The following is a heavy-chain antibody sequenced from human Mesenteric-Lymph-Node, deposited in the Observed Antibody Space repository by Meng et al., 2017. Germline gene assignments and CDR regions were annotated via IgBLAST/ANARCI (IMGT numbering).Heavy chain of an antibody. CDR3: AKARLTYYFDGSGYSLRAGFDF. CDR1: GYTFTSYD. Sequence: ASVKVSCKASGYTFTSYDINWVRQATGQGLEWMGWMNPNSGNTGYAQKFQGRVTMTRNTSISTAYMELSSLRSEDTAVYYCAKARLTYYFDGSGYSLRAGFDFWGQGTLVTVSS. J-gene: IGHJ4*02. D-gene: IGHD3-22*01. CDR2: MNPNSGNT. V-gene: IGHV1-8*01.